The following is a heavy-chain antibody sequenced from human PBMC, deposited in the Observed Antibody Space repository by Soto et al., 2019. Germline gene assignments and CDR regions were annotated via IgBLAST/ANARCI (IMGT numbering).Heavy chain of an antibody. Sequence: GGSLRLSCAASGFTFSSYAMSWVRQAPGKGLEWVSAISGSGGSTYYADSVKGRFTISRDNSKNTLYLQMNSLRAEDTAVYYCAKELDYGDYSLEYGMDVWGQGTTVTVSS. D-gene: IGHD4-17*01. CDR2: ISGSGGST. V-gene: IGHV3-23*01. CDR1: GFTFSSYA. J-gene: IGHJ6*02. CDR3: AKELDYGDYSLEYGMDV.